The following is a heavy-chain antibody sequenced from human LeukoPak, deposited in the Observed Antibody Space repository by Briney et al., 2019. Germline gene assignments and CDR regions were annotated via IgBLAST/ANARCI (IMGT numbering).Heavy chain of an antibody. CDR2: ISSSGSTI. CDR1: GFTFSNYE. Sequence: GGSLRLSCAASGFTFSNYEMNWVRQAPGKGLEWVSYISSSGSTIYYADSVKGRFTISRDNSKNTLYLQMNSLRAEDTAVYYCARHRLGSGILADYWGQGTLVTVSS. D-gene: IGHD3-10*01. V-gene: IGHV3-48*03. CDR3: ARHRLGSGILADY. J-gene: IGHJ4*02.